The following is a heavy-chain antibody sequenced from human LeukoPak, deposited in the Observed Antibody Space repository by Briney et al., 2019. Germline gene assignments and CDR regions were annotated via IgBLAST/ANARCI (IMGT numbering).Heavy chain of an antibody. CDR2: INAGNGNT. D-gene: IGHD6-19*01. CDR3: AREELTAVAGYFDY. V-gene: IGHV1-3*01. J-gene: IGHJ4*02. Sequence: ASVKVSCKASGYTFTSYAMHWVRQAPGQRLEWMGWINAGNGNTKYSQKLQGRVTITRDTSASTAYMELSSLRSEDTAVYYCAREELTAVAGYFDYWGQGTLVTVSS. CDR1: GYTFTSYA.